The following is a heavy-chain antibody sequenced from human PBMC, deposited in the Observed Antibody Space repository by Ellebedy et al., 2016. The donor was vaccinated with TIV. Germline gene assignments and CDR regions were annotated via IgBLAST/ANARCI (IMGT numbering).Heavy chain of an antibody. J-gene: IGHJ4*02. CDR3: ARDYYDSSGYYYSLDY. Sequence: AASVKVSCKASGYTFTGYYMHWVRQAPGQGLEWMGWINPNSGGTNYAQKFQGRVTMTRDTSISTAYMELSRLRSDDTAVYYCARDYYDSSGYYYSLDYWGQGTLVTVSS. CDR1: GYTFTGYY. D-gene: IGHD3-22*01. CDR2: INPNSGGT. V-gene: IGHV1-2*02.